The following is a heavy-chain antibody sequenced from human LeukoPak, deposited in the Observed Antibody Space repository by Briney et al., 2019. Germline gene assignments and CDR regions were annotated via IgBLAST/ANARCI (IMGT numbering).Heavy chain of an antibody. CDR1: GASVSSYY. D-gene: IGHD4-17*01. J-gene: IGHJ4*02. CDR3: ARGTMTTVTYYFDY. Sequence: SETLSLTCTVSGASVSSYYWSWIRQPPGKGLEWIGEINHSGSTNYNPSLKSRVTISVDTSKNQFSLKLSSVTAADTAVYYCARGTMTTVTYYFDYWGQGTLVTVSS. CDR2: INHSGST. V-gene: IGHV4-34*01.